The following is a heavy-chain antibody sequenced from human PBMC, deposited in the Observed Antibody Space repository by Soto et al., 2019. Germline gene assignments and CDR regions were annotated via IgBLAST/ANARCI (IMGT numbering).Heavy chain of an antibody. CDR2: INPNSGAT. CDR1: GYTFTGYY. D-gene: IGHD3-22*01. J-gene: IGHJ5*02. V-gene: IGHV1-2*02. Sequence: ASVKVSCKASGYTFTGYYMHWVRQAPGQGLEWMGWINPNSGATNYPQKFQGRVTITADESTSTAYMELSSLRSEDTAVYYCARGVGGFYYDSSGYDWFDPWGQGTLVTVSS. CDR3: ARGVGGFYYDSSGYDWFDP.